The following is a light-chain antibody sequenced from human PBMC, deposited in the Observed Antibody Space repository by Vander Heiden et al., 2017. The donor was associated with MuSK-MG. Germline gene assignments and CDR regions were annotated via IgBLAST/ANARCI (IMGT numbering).Light chain of an antibody. CDR2: GTS. CDR3: QQDGTSSWT. J-gene: IGKJ1*01. CDR1: QSVSSNY. Sequence: EIVLTQSPGTLSLSPGERATLSCRTSQSVSSNYLAWYQQKPGQAPRLLMYGTSSRATGIPDKFSGSGSGRDFTLTISRLEPEDFAVYYCQQDGTSSWTFGQGTKVEI. V-gene: IGKV3-20*01.